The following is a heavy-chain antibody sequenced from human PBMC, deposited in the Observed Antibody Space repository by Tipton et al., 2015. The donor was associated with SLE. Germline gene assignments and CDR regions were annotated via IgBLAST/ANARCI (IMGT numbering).Heavy chain of an antibody. CDR2: ISGSSATI. V-gene: IGHV3-23*01. CDR1: GFSFSNYA. Sequence: SLRLSCAASGFSFSNYAMSWVRQAPGKGLEWVSGISGSSATIYYADSVKGRFTISRDNSKNTLYLQMNSLRAEDTAVYYCAKDLTSGRFRGWFAPWGQRTVVTVST. J-gene: IGHJ5*02. D-gene: IGHD2-2*01. CDR3: AKDLTSGRFRGWFAP.